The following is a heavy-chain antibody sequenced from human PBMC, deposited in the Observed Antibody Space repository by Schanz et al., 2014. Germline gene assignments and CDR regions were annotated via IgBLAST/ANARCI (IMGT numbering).Heavy chain of an antibody. CDR1: GYTFTSYG. CDR2: ISPYTGNT. J-gene: IGHJ6*02. V-gene: IGHV1-18*01. CDR3: ARVQDDILTGSEYYYGMDV. D-gene: IGHD3-9*01. Sequence: QVQLVQSGAEVRKPGASVKVSCKASGYTFTSYGISWVRQAPGQGLEWMGWISPYTGNTHYFDKMEGRVTMTTDTSTSTAYMELRSLRSDDTAVYYCARVQDDILTGSEYYYGMDVWGQGTTVTVSS.